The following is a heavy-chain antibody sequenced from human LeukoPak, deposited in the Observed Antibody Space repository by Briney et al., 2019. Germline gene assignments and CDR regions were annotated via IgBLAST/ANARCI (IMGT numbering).Heavy chain of an antibody. CDR3: ARDRDGYSYTTTYFDY. D-gene: IGHD5-18*01. CDR2: ISSSGSTK. V-gene: IGHV3-48*03. Sequence: GGSLTLSCAASGFTFSSYEMNWVRQAPGQGLEWVSYISSSGSTKYYADSVKGRFTISRDNAKNSLYPQMNSLRAEDTAVYYCARDRDGYSYTTTYFDYWGQGTLVTVSS. J-gene: IGHJ4*02. CDR1: GFTFSSYE.